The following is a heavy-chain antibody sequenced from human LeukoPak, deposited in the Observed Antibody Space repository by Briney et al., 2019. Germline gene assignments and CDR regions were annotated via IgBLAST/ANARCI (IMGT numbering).Heavy chain of an antibody. CDR2: IIPIVGTA. D-gene: IGHD3-10*01. J-gene: IGHJ6*04. V-gene: IGHV1-69*01. CDR1: GGSFSSYA. CDR3: ANREVIMVRGAGSLRYYYYGMDV. Sequence: SVKVSCKASGGSFSSYAISWVRQAPGQGLEWMGGIIPIVGTANYAQKFQGRVTITADESTSTAYMELSSLRSEDTAVYYCANREVIMVRGAGSLRYYYYGMDVWGKGTTVTVSS.